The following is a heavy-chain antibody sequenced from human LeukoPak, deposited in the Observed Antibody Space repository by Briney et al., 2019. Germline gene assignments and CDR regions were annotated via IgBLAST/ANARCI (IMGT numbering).Heavy chain of an antibody. J-gene: IGHJ4*02. CDR3: ARVDILTGYYKYYFDY. D-gene: IGHD3-9*01. CDR2: IYYSGST. Sequence: SETLSLTCTVSGDSISSSSSYWGWIRQPPGEGLEWIGSIYYSGSTYYNPSLKSRVTISVDTSKNQFSLKLSSVTAADTAVYYCARVDILTGYYKYYFDYWGQGTLVTVSS. V-gene: IGHV4-39*01. CDR1: GDSISSSSSY.